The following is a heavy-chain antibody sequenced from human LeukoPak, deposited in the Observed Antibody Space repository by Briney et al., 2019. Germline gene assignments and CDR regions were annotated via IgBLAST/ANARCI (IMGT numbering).Heavy chain of an antibody. CDR2: INPNSGGT. Sequence: ASVKVSCKASGYTFTDYYMHWVRQAPGQGLEWMGRINPNSGGTNYAQKFQGRVTMTRDTSISTAYMELSRLRSDDTAVYYCARGYSGYDTFDYWGQGTLVTVSS. J-gene: IGHJ4*02. V-gene: IGHV1-2*06. D-gene: IGHD5-12*01. CDR3: ARGYSGYDTFDY. CDR1: GYTFTDYY.